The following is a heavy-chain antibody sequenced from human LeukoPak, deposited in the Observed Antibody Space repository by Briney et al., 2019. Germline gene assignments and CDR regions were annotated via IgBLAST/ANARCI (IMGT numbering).Heavy chain of an antibody. CDR2: IYYSGST. D-gene: IGHD3-10*01. V-gene: IGHV4-59*08. J-gene: IGHJ4*02. CDR3: AKSDYYAPGFDY. Sequence: PSETLSLTCIVSGGSISSNYWSWIRQPPGKGLEWIGYIYYSGSTNYNPSLKSRVTISVDTSKKQFSLKLSSVTAADTAVYYCAKSDYYAPGFDYWGQGTLVTVSS. CDR1: GGSISSNY.